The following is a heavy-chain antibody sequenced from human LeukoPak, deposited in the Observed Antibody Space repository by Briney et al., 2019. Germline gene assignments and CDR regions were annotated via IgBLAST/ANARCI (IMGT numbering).Heavy chain of an antibody. D-gene: IGHD6-13*01. J-gene: IGHJ3*01. CDR3: AGGDYSSTFDF. Sequence: TASETLSLTCAVSGDSISSSNWWSWVRQSPGKGLEWIGEVYHSGSTNNNPSLKSRVTISIDKSKNQFSLKLRSVTAADTAIYYCAGGDYSSTFDFWGQGTMVTVS. V-gene: IGHV4-4*02. CDR2: VYHSGST. CDR1: GDSISSSNW.